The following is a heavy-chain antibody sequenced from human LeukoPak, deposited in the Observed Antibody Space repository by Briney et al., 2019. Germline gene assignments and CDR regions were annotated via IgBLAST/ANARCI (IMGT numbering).Heavy chain of an antibody. V-gene: IGHV3-30*02. CDR3: TTLLTAYDFWSGPKDY. D-gene: IGHD3-3*01. J-gene: IGHJ4*02. CDR2: IRYDGSNK. CDR1: GFTFSSYG. Sequence: GGSLRLSCVASGFTFSSYGMHWVRQAPGKGLEWVAFIRYDGSNKYYADSVKGRFTISRDNSKNTLYLQMNSLKTEDTAVYFCTTLLTAYDFWSGPKDYWGQGTLVTVSS.